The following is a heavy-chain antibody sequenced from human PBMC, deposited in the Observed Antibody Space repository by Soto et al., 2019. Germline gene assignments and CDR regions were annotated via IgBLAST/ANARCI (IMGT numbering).Heavy chain of an antibody. CDR1: GWSISSYY. CDR3: ARHYGDGYDYLDY. Sequence: QVQLQESGPGLVKPSETLSLTCTVSGWSISSYYWSWIRQPPGKGLEWIGYIYYRANPNYNPSLKSRVTISPATSKNQFSLKLSSVTAADTAVYYCARHYGDGYDYLDYWGQGTLVTVSS. D-gene: IGHD5-12*01. V-gene: IGHV4-59*08. J-gene: IGHJ4*02. CDR2: IYYRANP.